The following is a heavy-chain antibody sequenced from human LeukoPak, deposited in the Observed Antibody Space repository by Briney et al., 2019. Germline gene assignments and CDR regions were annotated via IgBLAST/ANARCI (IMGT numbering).Heavy chain of an antibody. J-gene: IGHJ4*02. CDR1: GGSISSGGYY. CDR3: ARVGAYCSSSSCFDY. CDR2: IYHSGST. Sequence: SQTLSLTCTVSGGSISSGGYYWSWIRQPPGKGLEWIGYIYHSGSTYYNPSLKSRVTISVDRSKNQFSLKLSSVTAADTAVYYCARVGAYCSSSSCFDYWDQGTLVTVSS. D-gene: IGHD2-2*01. V-gene: IGHV4-30-2*01.